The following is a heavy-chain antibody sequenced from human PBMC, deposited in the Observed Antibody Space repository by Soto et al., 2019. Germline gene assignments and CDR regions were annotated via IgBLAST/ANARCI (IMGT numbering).Heavy chain of an antibody. V-gene: IGHV3-48*03. CDR2: INMDGGST. CDR3: VRDHSGLKDFDY. CDR1: GFALSSFD. Sequence: EVQLVESGGGLIQPGGSLRLSCAASGFALSSFDMDWVRQAPGRGLEWVSYINMDGGSTHYAESVKARFTISRDNGRKSLSLQMDSLRVEGTAVYYCVRDHSGLKDFDYWGQGTLVTVSS. D-gene: IGHD1-1*01. J-gene: IGHJ4*02.